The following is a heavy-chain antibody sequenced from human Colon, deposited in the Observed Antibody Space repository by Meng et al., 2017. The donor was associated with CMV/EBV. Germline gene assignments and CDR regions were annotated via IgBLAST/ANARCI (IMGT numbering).Heavy chain of an antibody. J-gene: IGHJ4*02. V-gene: IGHV3-30-3*01. D-gene: IGHD1-14*01. CDR3: AKEGRNEGTHFDY. CDR1: GFMFISSS. Sequence: QVKMVESGGGVFQPGRSLRLSCTASGFMFISSSIHWVRQAPGKGLEWVAVIGNDEITKFYADSVRDRFIISRDNSKNSVSLQMDSLRPEDTAVYYCAKEGRNEGTHFDYWGQGTLVTVSS. CDR2: IGNDEITK.